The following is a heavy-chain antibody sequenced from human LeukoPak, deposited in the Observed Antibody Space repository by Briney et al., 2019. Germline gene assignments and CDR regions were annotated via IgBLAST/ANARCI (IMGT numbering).Heavy chain of an antibody. V-gene: IGHV3-7*03. D-gene: IGHD2-15*01. CDR1: GFTFSNYW. J-gene: IGHJ4*02. CDR2: ITQDGSER. Sequence: GGSLRLSCAASGFTFSNYWMSWVRQAPGKGPEWVANITQDGSERYYVDSVKGRFTISRDNAKNSLYLEMHSLRAEDTAVYYCAKQLGYCSDGSCYFPYWGQGTLVTVSS. CDR3: AKQLGYCSDGSCYFPY.